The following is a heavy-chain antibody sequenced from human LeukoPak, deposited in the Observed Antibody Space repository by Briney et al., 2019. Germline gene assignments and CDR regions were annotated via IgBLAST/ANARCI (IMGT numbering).Heavy chain of an antibody. D-gene: IGHD3-9*01. CDR3: ARGRETARPGWLFPDEYYYYGMDV. V-gene: IGHV1-8*01. Sequence: ASVKVSCKASGYTFTSYDINWVRQATGQGLEWMGWMNPNSGNTGYAQKFQGRVTMTRNTSISTAYMELSSLRSEDTAVYYCARGRETARPGWLFPDEYYYYGMDVWGQGTTVTVSS. J-gene: IGHJ6*02. CDR1: GYTFTSYD. CDR2: MNPNSGNT.